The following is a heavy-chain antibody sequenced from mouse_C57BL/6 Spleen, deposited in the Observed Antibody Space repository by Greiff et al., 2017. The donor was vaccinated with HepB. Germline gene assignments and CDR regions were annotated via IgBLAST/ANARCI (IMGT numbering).Heavy chain of an antibody. Sequence: EVKVVESGGGLVKPGGSLKLSCAASGFTFSSYAMSWVRQTPEKRLEWVATISDGGSYTYYPDNVKGRFTISRDNAKNNLYLQMSHLKSEDTAMYYCARAYYYGSSYADAMDYWGQGTSVTVSS. D-gene: IGHD1-1*01. CDR2: ISDGGSYT. J-gene: IGHJ4*01. CDR3: ARAYYYGSSYADAMDY. CDR1: GFTFSSYA. V-gene: IGHV5-4*03.